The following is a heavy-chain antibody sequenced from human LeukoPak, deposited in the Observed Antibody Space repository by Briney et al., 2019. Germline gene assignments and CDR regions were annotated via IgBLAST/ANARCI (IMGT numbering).Heavy chain of an antibody. CDR2: IIPIFGTA. V-gene: IGHV1-69*13. Sequence: GASVKVSCKASGGTFSSYAISWVRQAPGQGLEWMGGIIPIFGTANYAQKFQGRVTITADESTSTAYMELSSLRSEDTAVYYCATSWGGSGYYYYFDYWGQGTLVTVSS. CDR1: GGTFSSYA. D-gene: IGHD3-22*01. J-gene: IGHJ4*02. CDR3: ATSWGGSGYYYYFDY.